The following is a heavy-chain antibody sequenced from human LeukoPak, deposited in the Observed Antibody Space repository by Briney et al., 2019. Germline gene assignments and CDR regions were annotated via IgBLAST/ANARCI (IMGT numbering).Heavy chain of an antibody. Sequence: PGGSLRLSCAASGFTFSSYAMSWVRQAPGKGLEWVSAISGSGGSTYYADSVKGRFTISRDNSKNTLYLQMNSLRAEDTAVYYCAKPHQTWIQLWSSSYYFDYWGQGTLVTVSS. J-gene: IGHJ4*02. CDR1: GFTFSSYA. CDR2: ISGSGGST. V-gene: IGHV3-23*01. CDR3: AKPHQTWIQLWSSSYYFDY. D-gene: IGHD5-18*01.